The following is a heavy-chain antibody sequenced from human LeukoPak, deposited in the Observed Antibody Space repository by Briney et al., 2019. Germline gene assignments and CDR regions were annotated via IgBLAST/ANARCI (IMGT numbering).Heavy chain of an antibody. V-gene: IGHV3-7*03. CDR3: ARGNDYGDHVGIYFDY. Sequence: GGSLRLSCAASGFTFSIYWMSWVRQAPGKGLEWVANIKQDESEKYYVDSVKGRFSVTRDNAKNSMYLQINSLRAEDTAVYHCARGNDYGDHVGIYFDYWGQGTLVTVSS. CDR2: IKQDESEK. D-gene: IGHD4-17*01. J-gene: IGHJ4*02. CDR1: GFTFSIYW.